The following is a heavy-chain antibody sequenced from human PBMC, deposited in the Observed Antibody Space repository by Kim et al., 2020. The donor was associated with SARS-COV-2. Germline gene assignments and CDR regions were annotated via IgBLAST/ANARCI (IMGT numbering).Heavy chain of an antibody. Sequence: ASVKVSCKASGYSFSNYGLVWARQAPGQGLEWMGWISSNSGHTKYAQNVQGRVTLTTDTSTNTGYMELSSLRSDHTAVYYCAPYYDSNSYRGQWDWGQGTPVTVSS. J-gene: IGHJ4*01. CDR3: APYYDSNSYRGQWD. D-gene: IGHD3-22*01. CDR2: ISSNSGHT. V-gene: IGHV1-18*01. CDR1: GYSFSNYG.